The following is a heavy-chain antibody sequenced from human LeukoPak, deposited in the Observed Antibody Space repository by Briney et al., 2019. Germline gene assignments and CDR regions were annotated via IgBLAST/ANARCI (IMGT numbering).Heavy chain of an antibody. V-gene: IGHV4-59*12. CDR1: GGSISSYQ. CDR2: IYYSGSS. J-gene: IGHJ4*02. CDR3: ASYYYDSTVFDY. Sequence: SETLSLTCTVSGGSISSYQWSWIRQPPGKGLEWIGNIYYSGSSNYNPSLKSRVTISVDTSKNQFSLKLSSVTAADTAVYYCASYYYDSTVFDYWGQGTLVTVSS. D-gene: IGHD3-22*01.